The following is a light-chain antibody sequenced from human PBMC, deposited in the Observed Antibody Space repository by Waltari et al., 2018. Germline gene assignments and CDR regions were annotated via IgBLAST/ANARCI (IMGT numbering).Light chain of an antibody. CDR3: AAWDDSLNGPYV. CDR1: NANIGSNT. J-gene: IGLJ1*01. V-gene: IGLV1-44*01. CDR2: SNN. Sequence: QSVLTQPPSASGTPGPRVTISCSGSNANIGSNTVTWYQQLPGTAPKLLIYSNNQRPSGVPDRFSGSKSGTPASLAISGLQSEDEADYYCAAWDDSLNGPYVFGTGTKVTVL.